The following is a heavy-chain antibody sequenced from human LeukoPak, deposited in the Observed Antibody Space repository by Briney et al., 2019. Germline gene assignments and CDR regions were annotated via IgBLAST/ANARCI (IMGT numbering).Heavy chain of an antibody. Sequence: SETLSLTCAVYGGSFSGYYWSWIRQPPGKGLEWIGEINHSGSTNYNPSLKSRVTISVDTSKNQSSLKLSSVTAADTAVYYCARGLVPTTLWGQGTMVTVSS. V-gene: IGHV4-34*01. CDR3: ARGLVPTTL. D-gene: IGHD1-26*01. CDR2: INHSGST. J-gene: IGHJ3*01. CDR1: GGSFSGYY.